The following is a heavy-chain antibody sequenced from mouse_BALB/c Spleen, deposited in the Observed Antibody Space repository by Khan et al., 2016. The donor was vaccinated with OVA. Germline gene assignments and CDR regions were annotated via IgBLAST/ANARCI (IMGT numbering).Heavy chain of an antibody. Sequence: EVKLEESGGGLVQPGGSMKLSCVASGFTFTNYWMNWVRQSPEKGLEWVAEIRLKSNNYATHYAESVKGRFTISRDDSKSSVSLQMNNLRTEDTGIYYCTRRDYAVDYWGQGTSVTVSS. CDR1: GFTFTNYW. J-gene: IGHJ4*01. V-gene: IGHV6-6*02. CDR3: TRRDYAVDY. CDR2: IRLKSNNYAT.